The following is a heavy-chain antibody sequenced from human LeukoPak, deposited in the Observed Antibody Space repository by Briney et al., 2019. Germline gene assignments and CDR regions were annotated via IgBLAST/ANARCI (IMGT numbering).Heavy chain of an antibody. CDR3: ARDTTYYYGSGSDY. J-gene: IGHJ4*02. V-gene: IGHV3-21*01. D-gene: IGHD3-10*01. CDR2: ISSSSSYI. Sequence: GGSLRLSCAASGFTFSSYSMNWVRQAPGKGLEWVSSISSSSSYIYYADSVKGRFTISRDNAKNSLYLQMNGLRAEDTAVYYCARDTTYYYGSGSDYWGQGTLVTVSS. CDR1: GFTFSSYS.